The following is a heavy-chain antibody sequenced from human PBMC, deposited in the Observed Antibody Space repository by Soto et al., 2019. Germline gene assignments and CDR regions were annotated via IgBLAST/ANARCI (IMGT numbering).Heavy chain of an antibody. Sequence: LSCAASGFTFSSYEMNWVRQAPGKGLEWVSYISSSGSTIYYADSVKGRFTISRDNAKNSLYLQMNSLRAEDTAVYYCGSLPLNGYFDYWGQGTWVNVSS. V-gene: IGHV3-48*03. CDR1: GFTFSSYE. J-gene: IGHJ4*02. CDR2: ISSSGSTI. CDR3: GSLPLNGYFDY.